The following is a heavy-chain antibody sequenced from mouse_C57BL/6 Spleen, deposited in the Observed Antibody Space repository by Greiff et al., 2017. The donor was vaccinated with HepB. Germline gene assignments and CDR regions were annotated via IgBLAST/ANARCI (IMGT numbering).Heavy chain of an antibody. J-gene: IGHJ2*01. D-gene: IGHD2-5*01. CDR1: GFSLTSYG. CDR2: IWSGGST. Sequence: QVQLQESGPGLVQPSQCLSITCTASGFSLTSYGVHWVRQSPGKGLEWLGVIWSGGSTNYNAAFISRLSISKDQSKSQVFFKMNSLQADDTAKYYGAHSTRDDFDYWGQGTTLTVSS. CDR3: AHSTRDDFDY. V-gene: IGHV2-2*01.